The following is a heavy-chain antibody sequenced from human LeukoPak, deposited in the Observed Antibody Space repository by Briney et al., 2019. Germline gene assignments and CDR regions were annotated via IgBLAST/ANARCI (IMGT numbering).Heavy chain of an antibody. Sequence: GGSLRLSCAASGFTFSSYAMSWVRQAPGKGLGWVSAISGSGGSTYYADSVKGRFTISRDNSKNTLYLQMNSLRAEDTAVYYCAKTKYYYDSSGYYYDYWGQGTLVTVSS. V-gene: IGHV3-23*01. CDR3: AKTKYYYDSSGYYYDY. CDR2: ISGSGGST. J-gene: IGHJ4*02. CDR1: GFTFSSYA. D-gene: IGHD3-22*01.